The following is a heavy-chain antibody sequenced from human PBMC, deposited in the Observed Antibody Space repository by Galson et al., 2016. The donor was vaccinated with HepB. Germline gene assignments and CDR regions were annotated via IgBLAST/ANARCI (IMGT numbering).Heavy chain of an antibody. D-gene: IGHD1-1*01. CDR3: ARDTGLGFDP. Sequence: TSYDISWVRQAPGQGLEWMGWISVYNVNINYAQKLQGRVTMTTDTSTSTAYMELRSLRSDDTAVYYCARDTGLGFDPWGQGTLVTVSS. J-gene: IGHJ5*02. CDR1: TSYD. CDR2: ISVYNVNI. V-gene: IGHV1-18*01.